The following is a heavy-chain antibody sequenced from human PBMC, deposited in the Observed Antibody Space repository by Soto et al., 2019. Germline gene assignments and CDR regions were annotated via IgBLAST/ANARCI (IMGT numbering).Heavy chain of an antibody. CDR2: ISGSGGHT. Sequence: GGSLRLSCAASGFTFSNAWMSWVRQAPGKGLEWVSTISGSGGHTYYADSVKGRFVVSRDNDKNTVYLHMSSLTGEDTAVYFCAKIEMGWFAHWGQGTQVTVSS. D-gene: IGHD2-8*01. CDR1: GFTFSNAW. J-gene: IGHJ5*02. CDR3: AKIEMGWFAH. V-gene: IGHV3-23*01.